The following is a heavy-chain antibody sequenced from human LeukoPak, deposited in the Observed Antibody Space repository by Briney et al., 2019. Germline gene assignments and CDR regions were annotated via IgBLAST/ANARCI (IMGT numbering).Heavy chain of an antibody. V-gene: IGHV3-23*01. J-gene: IGHJ4*02. CDR2: ISGSGGGT. D-gene: IGHD3-22*01. CDR1: GITLSNYA. CDR3: AKRGVVIRVILVGFHKEAYYFDS. Sequence: GGSLRLSCAVSGITLSNYAMIWVRQAPGKGLEWVAGISGSGGGTKYADSVKGRFTISRDNSKNTLYLQMNDLRVDDAAVYFCAKRGVVIRVILVGFHKEAYYFDSWGQGALVTVSS.